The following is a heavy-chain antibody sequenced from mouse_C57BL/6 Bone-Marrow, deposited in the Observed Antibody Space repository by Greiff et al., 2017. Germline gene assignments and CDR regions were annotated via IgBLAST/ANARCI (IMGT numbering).Heavy chain of an antibody. V-gene: IGHV1-59*01. J-gene: IGHJ2*01. Sequence: QVQLQQPGAELVRPGTSVKLSCKASGYTFTSYWMHWVKQRPGQGLEWIGVIDPSDSYTNYNQKFKGKATLTVDTSSSTAYMQLSSLTSEDSAVYYCARSGDSYYFDYWGQGTTLTVSS. D-gene: IGHD3-1*01. CDR2: IDPSDSYT. CDR1: GYTFTSYW. CDR3: ARSGDSYYFDY.